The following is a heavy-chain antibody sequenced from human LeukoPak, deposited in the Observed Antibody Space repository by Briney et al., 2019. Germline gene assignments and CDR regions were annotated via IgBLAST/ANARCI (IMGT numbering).Heavy chain of an antibody. J-gene: IGHJ6*03. Sequence: PSETLSLTCTVSGDSISGFYWSWLRQPAGKGLQWIGRISTSGSTNYNPSLKSRVTISVDRSTNEFSLRVRCVSAADTALYYCARGITSYGAFVDYYFYMDVWGKGSTVTVSS. CDR2: ISTSGST. V-gene: IGHV4-4*07. CDR1: GDSISGFY. D-gene: IGHD4-17*01. CDR3: ARGITSYGAFVDYYFYMDV.